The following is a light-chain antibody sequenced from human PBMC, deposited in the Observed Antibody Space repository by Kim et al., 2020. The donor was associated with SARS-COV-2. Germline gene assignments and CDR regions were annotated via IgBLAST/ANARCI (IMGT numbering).Light chain of an antibody. CDR2: SNN. J-gene: IGLJ3*02. V-gene: IGLV1-44*01. Sequence: QSVLTQPPSASGTPGQRVTISCSGSSSNIGSSPVNWYQQLPGTAPKLLMYSNNQRPSGVPDRFSGSKSGTSASLAISGLQSEDEADYYCAAWDDSLNGPVFGGGTQLTVL. CDR1: SSNIGSSP. CDR3: AAWDDSLNGPV.